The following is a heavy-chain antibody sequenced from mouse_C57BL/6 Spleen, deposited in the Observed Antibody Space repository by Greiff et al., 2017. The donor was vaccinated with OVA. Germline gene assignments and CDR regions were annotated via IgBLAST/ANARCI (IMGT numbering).Heavy chain of an antibody. CDR2: SRNKANDYTT. J-gene: IGHJ3*01. Sequence: EVKLVESGGGLVQSGRSLRLSCATSGFTFSDFYMEWVRQAPGKGLEWIAASRNKANDYTTEYSASVKGRFIVSRDTSQSILYLQMNALRAEDTAIYYWARDGYDASWFAYWGQGTLVTGSA. CDR3: ARDGYDASWFAY. D-gene: IGHD2-12*01. CDR1: GFTFSDFY. V-gene: IGHV7-1*01.